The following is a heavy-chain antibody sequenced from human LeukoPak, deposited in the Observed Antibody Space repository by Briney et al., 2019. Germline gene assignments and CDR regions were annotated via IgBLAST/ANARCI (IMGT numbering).Heavy chain of an antibody. J-gene: IGHJ5*02. Sequence: PGGSLRLSCAASGFTFSRYWMSWVRQAPGKGLEWVANIDQDGSGKYYVDSVKGRFTISRDNAKNSLYLQMNSLRAEDRAVYYCARVQTGTTNWFDPWGLGTLVTVSS. CDR1: GFTFSRYW. CDR3: ARVQTGTTNWFDP. CDR2: IDQDGSGK. D-gene: IGHD1-1*01. V-gene: IGHV3-7*04.